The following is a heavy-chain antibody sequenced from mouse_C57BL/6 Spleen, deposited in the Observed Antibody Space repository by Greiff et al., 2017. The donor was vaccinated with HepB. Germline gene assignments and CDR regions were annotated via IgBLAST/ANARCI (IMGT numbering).Heavy chain of an antibody. D-gene: IGHD1-1*01. CDR1: GFTFSNYW. V-gene: IGHV6-3*01. J-gene: IGHJ2*01. CDR3: TANYYYGSSYDLYYFDY. CDR2: IRLKSDNYAT. Sequence: VQLKESGGGLVQPGGSMKLSCVASGFTFSNYWMNWVRQSPEKGLEWVAQIRLKSDNYATHYAESVKGRFTISRDDSKSSVYLQMNNLRAEDTGIYYCTANYYYGSSYDLYYFDYWGQGTTLTVSS.